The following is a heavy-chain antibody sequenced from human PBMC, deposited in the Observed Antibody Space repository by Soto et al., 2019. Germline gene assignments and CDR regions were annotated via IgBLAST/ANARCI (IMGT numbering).Heavy chain of an antibody. CDR3: ARHRGPAPVY. Sequence: SETLSLTCTVCGGSISGYYWTWIRQPPGKGLEWVGSLFYGGTTDYNPSLKSRLTMSLDTSKNHFSLKLRSVTAADTAVYYCARHRGPAPVYWGQGTLVTVSS. V-gene: IGHV4-39*01. D-gene: IGHD3-10*01. CDR1: GGSISGYY. J-gene: IGHJ4*02. CDR2: LFYGGTT.